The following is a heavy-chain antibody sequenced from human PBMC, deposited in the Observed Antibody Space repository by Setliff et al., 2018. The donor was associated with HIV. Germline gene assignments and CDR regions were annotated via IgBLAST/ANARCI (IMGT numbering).Heavy chain of an antibody. CDR3: ARGVSALGY. J-gene: IGHJ6*04. CDR2: IYTDGST. D-gene: IGHD3-16*01. Sequence: SETLSLTCTVSGGSISSGTYYWSWIRQPAGKGLEWIGHIYTDGSTNFNPSLRSRVTISADTPKNQLSLKLTSVTAADTAVYYCARGVSALGYWGKGTTVTVSS. V-gene: IGHV4-61*09. CDR1: GGSISSGTYY.